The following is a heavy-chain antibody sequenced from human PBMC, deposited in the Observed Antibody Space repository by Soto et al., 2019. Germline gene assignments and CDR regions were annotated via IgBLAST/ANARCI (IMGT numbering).Heavy chain of an antibody. V-gene: IGHV3-49*04. D-gene: IGHD4-4*01. CDR1: GFTFGDYA. J-gene: IGHJ4*02. CDR3: AKDRQYPRDYFHY. Sequence: EVQLVDSGGGLVQPGRSLRLSCTGSGFTFGDYAVSWVRQAPGKGLEWVGFMRSKAYGATTEYAASVKGRFSISRDDSKRVAYLQMNSLRAEDTAVYYCAKDRQYPRDYFHYWGQGTLVTVSS. CDR2: MRSKAYGATT.